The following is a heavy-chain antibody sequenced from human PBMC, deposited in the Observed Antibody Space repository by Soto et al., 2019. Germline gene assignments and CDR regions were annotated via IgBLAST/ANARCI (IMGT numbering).Heavy chain of an antibody. Sequence: GGSLRLSCAASGFSFSSYGMHWVRQAPGKGLEWVAAIWYDGSNKYYADSVKGRFTISRDNAKNTLYLQMNSLRAEDTAVYYCATAPRIPAANSAFDTCAKGTMVT. CDR2: IWYDGSNK. CDR3: ATAPRIPAANSAFDT. D-gene: IGHD2-2*01. V-gene: IGHV3-33*03. J-gene: IGHJ3*02. CDR1: GFSFSSYG.